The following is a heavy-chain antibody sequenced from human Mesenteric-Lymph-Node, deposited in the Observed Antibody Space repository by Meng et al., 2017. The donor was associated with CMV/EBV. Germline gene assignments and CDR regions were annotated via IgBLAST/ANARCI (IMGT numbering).Heavy chain of an antibody. CDR1: GGSFSGYY. V-gene: IGHV4-34*01. J-gene: IGHJ4*02. Sequence: QVQLHQWGAGLLKPSETLSLTCAVYGGSFSGYYWSWIRQPPGKGLEWIGEINHSGSTNYNPSLKSRVTISVDTSKNQFSLKLSSVTAADTAVYYCARYQRWLKSEGGFNYWGQGTLVTVSS. D-gene: IGHD4-23*01. CDR2: INHSGST. CDR3: ARYQRWLKSEGGFNY.